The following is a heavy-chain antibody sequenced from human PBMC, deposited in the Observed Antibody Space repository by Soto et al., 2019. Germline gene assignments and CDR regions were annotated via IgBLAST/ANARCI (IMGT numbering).Heavy chain of an antibody. CDR2: IYHSGST. D-gene: IGHD1-1*01. CDR1: GGFIRPGGYS. J-gene: IGHJ5*02. Sequence: PSENLSLSYAGSGGFIRPGGYSLNWIRQPPGKGLEWIGYIYHSGSTLYNPSLKSRVTISVDKSKNQFSLKLSSVTAADTAVYYCARDQLEGNWFDPWGQGTLVTVS. CDR3: ARDQLEGNWFDP. V-gene: IGHV4-30-2*01.